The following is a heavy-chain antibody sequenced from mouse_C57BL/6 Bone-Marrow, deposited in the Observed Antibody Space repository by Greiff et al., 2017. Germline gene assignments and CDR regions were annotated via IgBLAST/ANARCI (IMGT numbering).Heavy chain of an antibody. CDR2: ISSGGSYT. CDR1: GFTFSSYG. CDR3: ARRGIYYDYDWYFDV. V-gene: IGHV5-6*01. D-gene: IGHD2-4*01. J-gene: IGHJ1*03. Sequence: EVQLQESGGDLVKPGGSLKLSCAASGFTFSSYGMSWVRQTPDKRLEWVATISSGGSYTYYPDSVKGRCTIARDNAKNTLYLQMSSLKSEDTAMYYCARRGIYYDYDWYFDVWGTGTTVTVSA.